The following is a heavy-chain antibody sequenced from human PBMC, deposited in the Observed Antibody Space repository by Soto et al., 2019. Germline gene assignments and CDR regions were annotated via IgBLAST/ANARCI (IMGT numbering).Heavy chain of an antibody. Sequence: QVQLVESGGGVVQPGRSLRLSCAASGFTFSSYGMHWVRQAPGKGLEWVAVISYDGSNKYYADSVKGRFTISRDNSKNTLYLHMNRLRAEDTAVYYCAPWFGAFDYWGQGTLVTVSS. J-gene: IGHJ4*02. CDR3: APWFGAFDY. CDR1: GFTFSSYG. D-gene: IGHD3-10*01. CDR2: ISYDGSNK. V-gene: IGHV3-30*03.